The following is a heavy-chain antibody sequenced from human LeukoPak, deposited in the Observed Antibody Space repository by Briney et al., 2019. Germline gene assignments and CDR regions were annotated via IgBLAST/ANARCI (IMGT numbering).Heavy chain of an antibody. D-gene: IGHD3-3*01. Sequence: GGSLRLSCAASGFTFSSYGMHWVRQAPGKGLEWVAVIWYDGSNKYYADSVKGRFTISRDNSKNTLYLQMNSLRAEDTAVYYCAKETDFWSSPFDYWGQGALVTVSS. CDR1: GFTFSSYG. V-gene: IGHV3-33*06. CDR2: IWYDGSNK. CDR3: AKETDFWSSPFDY. J-gene: IGHJ4*02.